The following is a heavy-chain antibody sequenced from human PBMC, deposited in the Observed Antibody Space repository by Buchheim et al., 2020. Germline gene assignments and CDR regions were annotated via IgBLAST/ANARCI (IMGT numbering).Heavy chain of an antibody. CDR2: ISYDGSNK. CDR1: GFTFSSYA. J-gene: IGHJ6*02. D-gene: IGHD4-23*01. V-gene: IGHV3-30-3*01. Sequence: QVQLVESGGGVVQPGRSLRLSCAASGFTFSSYAMHWVRQAPGKGLEWVAVISYDGSNKYYADSVKGRFTISRANSKNTLSLQMNSLRAEDTAVYYCARGLVVTLYYYYGMDVWGQGTT. CDR3: ARGLVVTLYYYYGMDV.